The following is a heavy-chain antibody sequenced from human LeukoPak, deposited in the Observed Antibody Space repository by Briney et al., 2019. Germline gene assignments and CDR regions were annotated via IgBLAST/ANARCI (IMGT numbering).Heavy chain of an antibody. CDR1: GFTFSSYA. J-gene: IGHJ3*02. CDR3: ARQGNYYDSSGYYFCGAFYI. D-gene: IGHD3-22*01. V-gene: IGHV3-30*04. Sequence: PGGSLRLSCAASGFTFSSYAMHWVRQAPGKGLEWVAVISYDGSNKYYTDSMKGRFTISRDNSKNTISLQMNCWRAEPTAVYYCARQGNYYDSSGYYFCGAFYIWGQGTMVTVSS. CDR2: ISYDGSNK.